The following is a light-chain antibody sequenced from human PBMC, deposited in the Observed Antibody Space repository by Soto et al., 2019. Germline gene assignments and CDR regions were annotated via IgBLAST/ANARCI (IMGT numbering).Light chain of an antibody. CDR2: DAS. V-gene: IGKV3-11*01. J-gene: IGKJ4*01. Sequence: EIVLTQSPATLSLSPVERATLSCRASQSVSSYLAWYQQKPGQAPRLLIYDASNRATGIPARFSGSGSGTDFTLTISSLEPEDFAVYYCQQRSNWPLTFVGGIKGEIK. CDR3: QQRSNWPLT. CDR1: QSVSSY.